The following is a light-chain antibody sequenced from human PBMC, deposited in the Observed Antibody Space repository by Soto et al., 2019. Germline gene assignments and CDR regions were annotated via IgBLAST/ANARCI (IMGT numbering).Light chain of an antibody. CDR3: QQYNNLWT. J-gene: IGKJ1*01. CDR1: QTINNL. CDR2: QVS. V-gene: IGKV1-5*03. Sequence: DTQMTQSPSTLYASVGDRVTITCRASQTINNLLAWYQQKPGKAPKLLIHQVSSLHSGVPSRFSASGSGTEFTLTISSLQPDDFATSYCQQYNNLWTFGQGTQVEIK.